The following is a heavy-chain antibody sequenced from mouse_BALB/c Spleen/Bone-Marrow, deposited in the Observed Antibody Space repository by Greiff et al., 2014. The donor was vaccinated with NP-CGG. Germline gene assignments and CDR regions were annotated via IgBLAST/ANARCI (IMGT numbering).Heavy chain of an antibody. CDR1: GYAFTNYL. CDR2: INPGSGGA. CDR3: SRERVLRRGFAY. V-gene: IGHV1-54*01. J-gene: IGHJ3*01. D-gene: IGHD2-12*01. Sequence: LQESGAELVRPGTSVKVSCKASGYAFTNYLMEWIRQRPGQGLEWIGVINPGSGGAKYNENLKGKATLTADKSSSTAYMQPNSLTFYDSAGYFGSRERVLRRGFAYWGQGTLVTVSA.